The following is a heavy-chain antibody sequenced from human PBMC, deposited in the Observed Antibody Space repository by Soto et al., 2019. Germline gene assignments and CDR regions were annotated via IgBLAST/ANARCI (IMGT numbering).Heavy chain of an antibody. CDR2: IYYSGST. J-gene: IGHJ4*02. D-gene: IGHD6-19*01. V-gene: IGHV4-59*01. Sequence: SETLSLTCTVSGGSISSYYWSWIRQPPGKGLEWIGYIYYSGSTNYNPSLKSRVTISVDTSKNQFSLKLSSVTAADTAVYYCAREGGQQWLALDYWGQGTLVT. CDR1: GGSISSYY. CDR3: AREGGQQWLALDY.